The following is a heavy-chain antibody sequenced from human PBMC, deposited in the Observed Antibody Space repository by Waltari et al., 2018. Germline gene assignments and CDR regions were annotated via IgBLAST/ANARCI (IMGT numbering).Heavy chain of an antibody. CDR1: GYSISSGYY. CDR3: AREYSGSWIHDNWFDP. CDR2: IYHSGST. V-gene: IGHV4-38-2*02. Sequence: QVQLQESGPGLVKPSETLSLTCAVSGYSISSGYYWGWIRQPPGTGLEWIGSIYHSGSTYYNPSLKSRVTISVDTSKNQFSLKLSSVTAADTAVYYCAREYSGSWIHDNWFDPWGQGTLVTVSS. J-gene: IGHJ5*02. D-gene: IGHD3-10*01.